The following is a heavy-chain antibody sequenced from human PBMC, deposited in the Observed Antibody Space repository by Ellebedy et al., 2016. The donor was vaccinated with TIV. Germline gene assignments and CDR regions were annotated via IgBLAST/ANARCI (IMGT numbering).Heavy chain of an antibody. D-gene: IGHD3-22*01. J-gene: IGHJ3*02. Sequence: AASVKVSCKASGGTFSSYTISWVRQPPGQGLAWMGGIIPIFATANYAPKFQGRVTITADESTSTAYMELSSLRSEDTAVYYCARDSSGYYYTVGAFDIWGQGTMVTVSS. CDR3: ARDSSGYYYTVGAFDI. CDR2: IIPIFATA. CDR1: GGTFSSYT. V-gene: IGHV1-69*13.